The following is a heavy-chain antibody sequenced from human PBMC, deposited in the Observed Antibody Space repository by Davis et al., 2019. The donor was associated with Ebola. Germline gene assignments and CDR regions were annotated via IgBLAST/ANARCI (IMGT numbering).Heavy chain of an antibody. V-gene: IGHV4-34*01. CDR2: INHSGST. J-gene: IGHJ6*02. D-gene: IGHD2-2*02. CDR1: GGSFSGYY. Sequence: MPGGSLRLSCAVYGGSFSGYYWSWIRQPPGKGLEWIGEINHSGSTNYNPSLKSRVTISVDTSKNQFSLKLSSVTAADTAVYYCARVSCSSTSCYRRYYYYGMDVWGQGTTVTVSS. CDR3: ARVSCSSTSCYRRYYYYGMDV.